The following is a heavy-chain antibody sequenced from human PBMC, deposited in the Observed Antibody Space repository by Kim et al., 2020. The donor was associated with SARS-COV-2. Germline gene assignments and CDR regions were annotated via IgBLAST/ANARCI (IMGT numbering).Heavy chain of an antibody. CDR1: GGSFSGYY. D-gene: IGHD5-12*01. CDR3: ARTTEMATIGGYSYYYMDV. J-gene: IGHJ6*03. Sequence: SETLSLTCAVYGGSFSGYYWSWIRQPPGKGLEWIGEINHSGSTNYNPSLKSRVTISVDTSKNQVSLQLSSVTAADTAVYYCARTTEMATIGGYSYYYMDV. CDR2: INHSGST. V-gene: IGHV4-34*01.